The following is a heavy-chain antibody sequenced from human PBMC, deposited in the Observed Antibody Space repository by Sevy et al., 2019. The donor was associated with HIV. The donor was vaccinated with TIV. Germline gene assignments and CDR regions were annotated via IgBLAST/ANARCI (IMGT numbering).Heavy chain of an antibody. V-gene: IGHV3-7*01. CDR2: IRPDGSDK. J-gene: IGHJ5*02. CDR1: GFTFSPYW. Sequence: GGSLRLSCEASGFTFSPYWMTWVRQAPGKGLEWVANIRPDGSDKYYVDSVKGRFTISRDNAKNSLYLQMNSPRADDTAMYSCAGGVGLDRWGQGALVTVSS. CDR3: AGGVGLDR. D-gene: IGHD1-26*01.